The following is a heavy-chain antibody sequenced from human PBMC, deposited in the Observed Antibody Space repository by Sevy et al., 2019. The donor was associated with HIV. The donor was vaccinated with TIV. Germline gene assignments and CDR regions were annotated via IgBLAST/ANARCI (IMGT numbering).Heavy chain of an antibody. CDR1: GFTFRSYA. D-gene: IGHD1-20*01. J-gene: IGHJ4*02. CDR3: AREFNWNQGY. Sequence: GGSLRLSCAASGFTFRSYAMHWVRQAPGKGLGWVAVISNDGSNMYYADSGKGRFTISRDNSKNTLYLQMNSLRAEDTAVYHCAREFNWNQGYWGQGTLVTVSS. CDR2: ISNDGSNM. V-gene: IGHV3-30-3*01.